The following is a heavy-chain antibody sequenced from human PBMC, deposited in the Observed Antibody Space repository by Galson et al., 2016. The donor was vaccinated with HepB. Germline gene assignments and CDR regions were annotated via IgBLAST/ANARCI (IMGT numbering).Heavy chain of an antibody. CDR1: GLSLSPYA. CDR3: AKDRLSGHGDYSWGIFDI. V-gene: IGHV3-23*01. Sequence: SLRLSCAGSGLSLSPYAMRWGRQAPGKGLEWVSGISSSGGSKTYADSVRGRFTISRDNSNNKLHLQMNSLITEDTAIYFCAKDRLSGHGDYSWGIFDIWGRGTEVTFSS. D-gene: IGHD4-17*01. CDR2: ISSSGGSK. J-gene: IGHJ3*02.